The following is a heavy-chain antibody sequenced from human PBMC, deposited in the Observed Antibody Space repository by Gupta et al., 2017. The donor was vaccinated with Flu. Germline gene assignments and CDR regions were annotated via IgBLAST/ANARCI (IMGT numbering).Heavy chain of an antibody. V-gene: IGHV3-23*01. CDR3: AKVFEGTSTYFFDY. J-gene: IGHJ4*02. CDR1: A. Sequence: AVPWVRQAPGKGLEWVSSISGDGESAYYADSVQGRFSVFRDNLRNTLYLQLNSLRVEDTAVYFCAKVFEGTSTYFFDYWGPGTLVTVSS. CDR2: ISGDGESA. D-gene: IGHD3-3*01.